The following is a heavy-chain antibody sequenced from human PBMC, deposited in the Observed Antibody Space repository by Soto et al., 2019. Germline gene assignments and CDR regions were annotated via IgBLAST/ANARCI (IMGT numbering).Heavy chain of an antibody. CDR2: IIPIFGTA. J-gene: IGHJ6*02. V-gene: IGHV1-69*13. CDR3: ARERGRLAARLDV. CDR1: GYTFTSYG. Sequence: SVKVSCKASGYTFTSYGISWVRQAPGQGLEWMGGIIPIFGTANYAQKFQGRVTITADESTSTAYMELSSLRSEDTAVYYCARERGRLAARLDVWGQGTTVTVSS. D-gene: IGHD6-6*01.